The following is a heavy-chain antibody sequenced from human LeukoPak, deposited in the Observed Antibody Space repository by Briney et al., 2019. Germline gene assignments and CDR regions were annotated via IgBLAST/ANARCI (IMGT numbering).Heavy chain of an antibody. CDR2: IYYTGTT. CDR1: GGSISSYY. V-gene: IGHV4-59*01. Sequence: SETLSLTCTVSGGSISSYYWSWIRLPPGKGLEWIGYIYYTGTTNYNPSLKSRVTISVDTSKNQFSLKLSSVTAADTAVYYCARLTVASSYAFDMWGQGTMVTVSS. D-gene: IGHD6-19*01. CDR3: ARLTVASSYAFDM. J-gene: IGHJ3*02.